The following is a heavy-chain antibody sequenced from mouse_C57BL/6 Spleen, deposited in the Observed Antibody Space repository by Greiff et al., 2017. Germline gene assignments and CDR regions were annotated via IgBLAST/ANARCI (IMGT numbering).Heavy chain of an antibody. J-gene: IGHJ3*01. D-gene: IGHD2-5*01. Sequence: EVKLMESGAELVRPGASVKLSCTASGFNIKDDYMHWVKQRPEQGLEWIGWIDPENGDTEYASKFQGKATITADTSSNTAYLQLSSLTSEDTAVYYCTTGSNYAWFAYWGQGTLVTVSA. CDR2: IDPENGDT. CDR1: GFNIKDDY. V-gene: IGHV14-4*01. CDR3: TTGSNYAWFAY.